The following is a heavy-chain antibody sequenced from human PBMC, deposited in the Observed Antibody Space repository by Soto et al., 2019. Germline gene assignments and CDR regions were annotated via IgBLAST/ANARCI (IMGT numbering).Heavy chain of an antibody. V-gene: IGHV3-23*01. J-gene: IGHJ3*02. CDR3: AKVISFGDYGDYSDAFDI. CDR2: ISGSGGST. CDR1: GFTFSSYA. D-gene: IGHD4-17*01. Sequence: GGSLRLSCAASGFTFSSYAMSWVRQAPGKGLEWVSAISGSGGSTYYADSVKGRFTISRDNSKNTLYLQMNSLRAEDTAVYYCAKVISFGDYGDYSDAFDIWGQGTMVTVSS.